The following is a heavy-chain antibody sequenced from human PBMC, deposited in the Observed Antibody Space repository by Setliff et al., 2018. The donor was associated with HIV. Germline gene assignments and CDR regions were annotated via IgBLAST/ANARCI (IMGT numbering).Heavy chain of an antibody. CDR3: ARGGRWWGPNNPSPHFYHMDL. Sequence: SVKVSCKTSGFIFTDYGISWVRQAPGQGLEWMGGSIPNYSVETQKFRDRVSIYVDQSRRTAYMELRNLRFDDTALYFCARGGRWWGPNNPSPHFYHMDLWGSGTSVTVSS. V-gene: IGHV1-69*10. CDR1: GFIFTDYG. D-gene: IGHD2-15*01. J-gene: IGHJ6*04. CDR2: SIPNYSVE.